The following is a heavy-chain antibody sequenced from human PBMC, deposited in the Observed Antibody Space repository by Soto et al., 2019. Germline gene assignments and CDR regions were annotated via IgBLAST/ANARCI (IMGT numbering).Heavy chain of an antibody. J-gene: IGHJ4*02. D-gene: IGHD3-22*01. V-gene: IGHV5-10-1*01. CDR2: IDPSDSYT. CDR3: AAGSGSGYYEFHWDY. CDR1: VSSFTIYW. Sequence: SRKLSRPGSVSSFTIYWISWVRQMPGEGPEGMGRIDPSDSYTNYSPSLQGHVTISADKSISTASLQRSRLKVSYTVMYYCAAGSGSGYYEFHWDYASQGTLVTVSS.